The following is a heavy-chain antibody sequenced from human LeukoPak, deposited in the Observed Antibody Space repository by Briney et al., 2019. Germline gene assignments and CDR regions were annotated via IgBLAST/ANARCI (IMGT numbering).Heavy chain of an antibody. J-gene: IGHJ5*02. Sequence: PSETLSLTCTVSGGSITSYYWSWIRQPPGKGLEWIEYIYYSGSTNYNPSLKSRVTISVDTSKNQFSLKLSSVTAADTAVYYCARQGGMVVAARSYNWFDPWGQGTLVTVSS. V-gene: IGHV4-59*08. CDR3: ARQGGMVVAARSYNWFDP. D-gene: IGHD2-15*01. CDR2: IYYSGST. CDR1: GGSITSYY.